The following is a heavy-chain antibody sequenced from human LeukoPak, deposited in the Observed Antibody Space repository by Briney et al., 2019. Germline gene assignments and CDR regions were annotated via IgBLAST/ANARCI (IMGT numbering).Heavy chain of an antibody. D-gene: IGHD3-3*01. CDR2: VHLDGRT. CDR1: GASVTSTIW. CDR3: AREGGFYRPLHY. J-gene: IGHJ4*02. Sequence: SETLFLACDVSGASVTSTIWWTWVRQPPGKGLEWIGEVHLDGRTNYNPSLKSRLIMSVDLPENHISLKLTSVTAADTAVYYCAREGGFYRPLHYSGQGTLVTVSS. V-gene: IGHV4-4*02.